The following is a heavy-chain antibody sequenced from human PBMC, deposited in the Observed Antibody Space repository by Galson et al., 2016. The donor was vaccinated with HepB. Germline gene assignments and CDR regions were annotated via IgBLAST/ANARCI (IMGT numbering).Heavy chain of an antibody. CDR1: GFAFEADS. Sequence: SLRLSCAASGFAFEADSMNWVRQAPGKGLEWISSITGSSSHSYFADSVKGRFAIPRDNGKKSLFLQMNGLRPEDTAVYYCARGVGVEVAVTEDEYFPHWGQGILVIVSS. J-gene: IGHJ1*01. CDR3: ARGVGVEVAVTEDEYFPH. CDR2: ITGSSSHS. D-gene: IGHD2-15*01. V-gene: IGHV3-21*01.